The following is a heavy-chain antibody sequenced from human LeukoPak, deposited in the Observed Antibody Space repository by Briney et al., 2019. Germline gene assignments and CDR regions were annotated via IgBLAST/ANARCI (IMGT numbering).Heavy chain of an antibody. Sequence: SETLSLTCTVSGGSISSYYWSWIRQPPGKGLEWIGYIYYSGSTNYNPSLKSRVTISVDTSKNQFSLKLSSVTAADTAVYYCAITRYSGSYYPNWFDPWGQGTLVTVSS. CDR2: IYYSGST. CDR3: AITRYSGSYYPNWFDP. V-gene: IGHV4-59*12. J-gene: IGHJ5*02. D-gene: IGHD1-26*01. CDR1: GGSISSYY.